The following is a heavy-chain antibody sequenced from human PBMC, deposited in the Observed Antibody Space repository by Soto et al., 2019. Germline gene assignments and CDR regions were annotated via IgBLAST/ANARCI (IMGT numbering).Heavy chain of an antibody. J-gene: IGHJ4*02. V-gene: IGHV1-69*12. CDR3: ARGIQLWLRRINNGYSG. D-gene: IGHD5-18*01. Sequence: QVQLVQSGAEVKKPESSVKVSCKAPGGTFSTYAISWVRQAPGQGLEWMGGIIPMFGKANYAQRFQDRVTITADESTTKVYMALSSLRSEDTDVYFCARGIQLWLRRINNGYSGWGQGTLVTVSS. CDR2: IIPMFGKA. CDR1: GGTFSTYA.